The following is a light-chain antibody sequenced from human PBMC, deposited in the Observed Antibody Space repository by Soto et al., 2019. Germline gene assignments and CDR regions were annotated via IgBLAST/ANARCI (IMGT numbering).Light chain of an antibody. Sequence: QSVLTQPASVSGSPGQSITISCTGTSSDVGGYNYVSWYQQHPGKAPKLMIYDVSDRPSGVSIRFSGSKSGNTASLTISGLQAEDEADYYCSSYTGSSTLYVFGTGTKVTVL. CDR2: DVS. V-gene: IGLV2-14*01. CDR3: SSYTGSSTLYV. CDR1: SSDVGGYNY. J-gene: IGLJ1*01.